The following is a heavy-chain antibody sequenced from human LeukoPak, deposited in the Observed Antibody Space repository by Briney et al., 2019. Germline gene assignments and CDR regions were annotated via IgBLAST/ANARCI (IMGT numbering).Heavy chain of an antibody. Sequence: GGSPRLSCAASGFIFSSYWMHWVRQAPGKGLVWVSRINTDGSSTSYADSVKGRFTISRDNAKNTLYLQMNSLRAEDTAVYYCARNHYYYYMDVWGKGTTVTVSS. J-gene: IGHJ6*03. CDR1: GFIFSSYW. CDR3: ARNHYYYYMDV. CDR2: INTDGSST. V-gene: IGHV3-74*01.